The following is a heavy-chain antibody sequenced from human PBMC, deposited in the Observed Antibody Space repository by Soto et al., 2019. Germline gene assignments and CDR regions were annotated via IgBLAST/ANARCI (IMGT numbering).Heavy chain of an antibody. V-gene: IGHV3-30*03. CDR3: ARDEAFSAPYYLDY. CDR2: ISNDGDYK. J-gene: IGHJ4*02. CDR1: EFTFSSHL. Sequence: VQLVESGGGVVQPGRSLRLSCVASEFTFSSHLMHWVRQAPGKGVEWVAFISNDGDYKNYADSVKGRFTISRDNSKDTVYLEIHSLRPEDTALYHCARDEAFSAPYYLDYWGQGTLVIVS. D-gene: IGHD1-26*01.